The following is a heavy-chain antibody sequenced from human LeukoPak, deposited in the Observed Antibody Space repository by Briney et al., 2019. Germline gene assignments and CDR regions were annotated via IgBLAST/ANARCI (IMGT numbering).Heavy chain of an antibody. CDR3: ARGPPAWGDPGGYFDY. Sequence: SVKVSCKASGGTFSSYAISWVRQAPGQGLEWMGGIIPIFGTANYAQKFRGRVTITADESTSTAYMELSSLRSEDTAVYYCARGPPAWGDPGGYFDYWGQGTLVTVSS. V-gene: IGHV1-69*13. D-gene: IGHD2-21*02. CDR1: GGTFSSYA. CDR2: IIPIFGTA. J-gene: IGHJ4*02.